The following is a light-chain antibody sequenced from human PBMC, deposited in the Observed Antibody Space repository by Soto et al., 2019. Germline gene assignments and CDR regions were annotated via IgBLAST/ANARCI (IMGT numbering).Light chain of an antibody. CDR3: QQSYSTPHT. CDR1: QSISTY. Sequence: DVQMTQSSSSLSASVGDRVTITCRASQSISTYLNWYQQKPGKAPKLLIEAASSLQSGVPSRFSGSGSGTDFTLAISSLQPEDFATYYCQQSYSTPHTFGQGTQLEIK. CDR2: AAS. J-gene: IGKJ2*01. V-gene: IGKV1-39*01.